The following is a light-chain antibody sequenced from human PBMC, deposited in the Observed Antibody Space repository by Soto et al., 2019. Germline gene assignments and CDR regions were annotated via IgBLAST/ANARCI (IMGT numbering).Light chain of an antibody. CDR1: QSIINW. CDR3: QQYNSFPWT. J-gene: IGKJ1*01. CDR2: KAS. V-gene: IGKV1-5*03. Sequence: DIQMTQSPSTLSASVGERVTITCRASQSIINWLGWYQQKPGKAPKFLIYKASSLDSGVPSRFSGSGSGTDFTLTINRLQPDDFATYYCQQYNSFPWTFGQGTKVEIK.